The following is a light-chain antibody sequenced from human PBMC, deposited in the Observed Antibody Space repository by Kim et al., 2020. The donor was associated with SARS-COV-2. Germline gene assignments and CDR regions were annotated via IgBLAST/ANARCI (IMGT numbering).Light chain of an antibody. J-gene: IGLJ2*01. V-gene: IGLV3-1*01. CDR1: KLGDKY. CDR3: QAWDSRTVV. Sequence: SYELTQPPSVSVSTGQTASITCSGDKLGDKYAFWYQQKPGQSPVLVIYEDRKRPSGIPERFSGSNSGNTATLTISGTQAMDEADYYCQAWDSRTVVFGGGTQLTVL. CDR2: EDR.